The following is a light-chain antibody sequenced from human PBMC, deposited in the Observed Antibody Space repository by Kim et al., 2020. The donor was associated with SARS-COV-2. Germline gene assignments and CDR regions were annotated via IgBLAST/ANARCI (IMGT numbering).Light chain of an antibody. CDR2: TAS. J-gene: IGKJ3*01. V-gene: IGKV1-17*01. CDR3: LQYNADPFT. CDR1: QDIRNA. Sequence: ASGGDRVTSTCRASQDIRNAVNWYQQKPGRAPKRLMYTASNLHSGVPSRFSGSGSGTEFTLTISSLQPEDFATYYCLQYNADPFTFGPGTKVDVK.